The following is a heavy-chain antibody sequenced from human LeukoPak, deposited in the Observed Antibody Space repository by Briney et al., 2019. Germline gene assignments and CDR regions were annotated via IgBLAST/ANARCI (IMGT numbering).Heavy chain of an antibody. D-gene: IGHD3-22*01. Sequence: GGSLRLSCAASGFTFSSYTMSWVRQAPGKGLEWVSTITTSDGNTYYADSVKGRFTVSRDNSKNTLYLQMNSLRAEDTAVYYCAKDQNYDSSGYYLEDDWFDPWGQGTLVTVSS. V-gene: IGHV3-23*01. CDR2: ITTSDGNT. J-gene: IGHJ5*02. CDR1: GFTFSSYT. CDR3: AKDQNYDSSGYYLEDDWFDP.